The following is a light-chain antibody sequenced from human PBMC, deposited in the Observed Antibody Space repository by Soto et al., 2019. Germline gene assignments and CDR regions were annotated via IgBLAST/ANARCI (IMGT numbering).Light chain of an antibody. CDR3: QHYNTWPWT. CDR2: GAS. CDR1: QSVNSN. V-gene: IGKV3-15*01. J-gene: IGKJ1*01. Sequence: ETVMTQSPATLSVSPGERATLSCWASQSVNSNLAWYQQKLGQAPRVLIYGASTRATGIPARFSGSGSETEFILTISSLQSEDSATYYCQHYNTWPWTSGQGTKV.